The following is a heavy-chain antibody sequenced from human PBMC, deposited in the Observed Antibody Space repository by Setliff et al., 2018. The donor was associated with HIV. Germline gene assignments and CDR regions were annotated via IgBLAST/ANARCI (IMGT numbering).Heavy chain of an antibody. D-gene: IGHD3-16*01. J-gene: IGHJ4*02. CDR3: VHSLLGAPMVDY. V-gene: IGHV4-38-2*01. Sequence: SETLSLTCSVSNYSIISGYYWGWIRQPPGRGLEWIGCIYHSGSTYYYPSLKSRVAMSIDTSKNQFSLRLNSVTAADTAMYYCVHSLLGAPMVDYWGQGTLVTVSS. CDR2: IYHSGST. CDR1: NYSIISGYY.